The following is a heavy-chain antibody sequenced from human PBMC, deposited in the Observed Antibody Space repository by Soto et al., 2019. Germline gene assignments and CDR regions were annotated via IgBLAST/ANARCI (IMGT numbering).Heavy chain of an antibody. Sequence: GVLRLSCAASGFTFSNAWMSWVRQAPGKGLEWVGRIKSKTDGGTTDYAAPVKGRFTISRDDSKNTLYLQMNSLKTEDTAVYYCTTEAVAGGNYYYGMDVWGQGTTVTVSS. V-gene: IGHV3-15*01. CDR1: GFTFSNAW. D-gene: IGHD6-19*01. CDR2: IKSKTDGGTT. J-gene: IGHJ6*02. CDR3: TTEAVAGGNYYYGMDV.